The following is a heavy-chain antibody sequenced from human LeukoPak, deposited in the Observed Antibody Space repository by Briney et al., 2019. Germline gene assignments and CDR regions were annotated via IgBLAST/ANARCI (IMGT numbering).Heavy chain of an antibody. V-gene: IGHV4-39*01. CDR3: VIHPECCSSSWHRLHWFDH. J-gene: IGHJ5*02. CDR2: IYYSGST. CDR1: GGSTCASSYY. Sequence: PSGTLSLTCTLPGGSTCASSYYRGCIRQPPGKWLEWIGSIYYSGSTYYNPSLKSRVTISVDTSKNQFYLKLRSVTAALTAVCYCVIHPECCSSSWHRLHWFDHWGQGTLVTVSS. D-gene: IGHD2-15*01.